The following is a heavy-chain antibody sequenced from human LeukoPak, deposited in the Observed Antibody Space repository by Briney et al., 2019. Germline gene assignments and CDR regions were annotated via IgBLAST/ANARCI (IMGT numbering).Heavy chain of an antibody. V-gene: IGHV1-8*01. Sequence: ASVKVSCKASGYTSTSYDINWVRQATGQGLEWMGWMNPNSGNTGYAQKFQGRVTMTRNTSISTAYMELSSLRSEDTAVYYCARRYCSGGSCYFHYYYGMDVWGQGTTVTVSS. CDR1: GYTSTSYD. D-gene: IGHD2-15*01. CDR3: ARRYCSGGSCYFHYYYGMDV. J-gene: IGHJ6*02. CDR2: MNPNSGNT.